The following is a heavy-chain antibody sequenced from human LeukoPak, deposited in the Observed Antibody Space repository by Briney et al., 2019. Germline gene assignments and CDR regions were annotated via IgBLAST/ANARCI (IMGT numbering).Heavy chain of an antibody. D-gene: IGHD6-13*01. J-gene: IGHJ4*02. CDR1: GFTFSSYG. CDR3: AKDGPYSTSWSYFDY. CDR2: IWYGGSSK. V-gene: IGHV3-30*18. Sequence: GRSLGLSCAASGFTFSSYGMHWVRQAPSKGLEWVAVIWYGGSSKQYADSVKGRFTISRDNSKKTLYLQMNSLRPEDTAVYYCAKDGPYSTSWSYFDYWGQGTLVTVSS.